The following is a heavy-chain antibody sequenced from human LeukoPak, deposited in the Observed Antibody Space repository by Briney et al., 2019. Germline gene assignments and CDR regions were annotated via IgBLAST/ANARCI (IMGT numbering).Heavy chain of an antibody. CDR3: ARQGYCSGGSCKPNNWFDP. Sequence: ASVKVSCKASGGTFSSYTISWVRQAPGQGLEWMGRIIPILGIANYAQKFQGRVTITADKSTSTAYMELSSLRSEDTAVYYCARQGYCSGGSCKPNNWFDPWGQGTLVTVSP. J-gene: IGHJ5*02. V-gene: IGHV1-69*02. CDR1: GGTFSSYT. CDR2: IIPILGIA. D-gene: IGHD2-15*01.